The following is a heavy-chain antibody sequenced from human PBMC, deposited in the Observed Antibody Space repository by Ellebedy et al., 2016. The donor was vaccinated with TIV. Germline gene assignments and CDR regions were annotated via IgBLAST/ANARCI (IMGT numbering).Heavy chain of an antibody. CDR3: ARGLGWLQRDSDY. D-gene: IGHD5-24*01. CDR2: LNPDRGDT. CDR1: GYTFTGYY. Sequence: AASVKVSCKASGYTFTGYYIHWVRQAPGEGLEWMGRLNPDRGDTDYAQKFQGRVTMTRDTSISTAYMEMSRRRSDDTAVYFCARGLGWLQRDSDYWGQGALVTVSS. V-gene: IGHV1-2*06. J-gene: IGHJ4*02.